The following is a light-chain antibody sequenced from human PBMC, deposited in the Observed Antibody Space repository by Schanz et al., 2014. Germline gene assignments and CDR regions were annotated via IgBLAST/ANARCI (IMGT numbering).Light chain of an antibody. CDR3: CSFTSSSTLI. J-gene: IGLJ2*01. CDR1: SSDVGGYNY. CDR2: DVS. Sequence: QSVLTQPASVSGSPGQSITISCTGTSSDVGGYNYVSWYQQHPGKAPKVMIYDVSNRPSGVSIRFSGSKSGNTASLTISGLQAEDEADYYCCSFTSSSTLIFGGGTKLTVL. V-gene: IGLV2-14*01.